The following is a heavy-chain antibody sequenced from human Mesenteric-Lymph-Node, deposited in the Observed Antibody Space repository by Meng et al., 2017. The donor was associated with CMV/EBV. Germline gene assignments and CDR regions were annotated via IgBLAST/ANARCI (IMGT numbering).Heavy chain of an antibody. V-gene: IGHV1-2*02. CDR2: INPNSGGT. J-gene: IGHJ4*02. Sequence: ASVKVSCKASGYTFTGYYIHWVRQAPGQGLEWMGWINPNSGGTNYAQKFQGTVTMTRDTSKNQFSLKLSSVTAADTAVYYCARGDNWNFFGIDFWGQGTLVTVSS. CDR3: ARGDNWNFFGIDF. CDR1: GYTFTGYY. D-gene: IGHD1-7*01.